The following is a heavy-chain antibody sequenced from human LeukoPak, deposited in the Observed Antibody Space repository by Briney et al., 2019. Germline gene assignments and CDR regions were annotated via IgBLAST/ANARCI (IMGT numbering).Heavy chain of an antibody. Sequence: GGSLRLSCAASGFTFSSYWMHWVRQAPGKGLVWVSRINSDGSRTTYADSVKGRFTISRDNAKNSLYLQMNSLRAEDTAVYYCASGVSQQLVSVSGYYYGMDVWGQGTTVTVSS. V-gene: IGHV3-74*01. CDR2: INSDGSRT. D-gene: IGHD6-13*01. CDR3: ASGVSQQLVSVSGYYYGMDV. J-gene: IGHJ6*02. CDR1: GFTFSSYW.